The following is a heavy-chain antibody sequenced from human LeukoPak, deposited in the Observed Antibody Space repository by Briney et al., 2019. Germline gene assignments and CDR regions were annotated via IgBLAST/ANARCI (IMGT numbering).Heavy chain of an antibody. CDR1: GFIFSTYT. CDR2: ISGSSRYI. J-gene: IGHJ4*02. CDR3: AGHRDGYNPFDY. Sequence: GGSLRLSCAASGFIFSTYTLNWVRQAPGKGLEWISCISGSSRYIDYADSVKGRFTISRDNAKNSLYLQMDSLTAEDTAVYYCAGHRDGYNPFDYWGQGTLVTVPS. D-gene: IGHD5-24*01. V-gene: IGHV3-21*01.